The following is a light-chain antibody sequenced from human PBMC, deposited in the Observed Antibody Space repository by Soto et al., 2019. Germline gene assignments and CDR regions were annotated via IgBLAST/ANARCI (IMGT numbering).Light chain of an antibody. CDR3: QHRHN. J-gene: IGKJ3*01. Sequence: VLTQSPATLSLSPGDRATLSCRARQSVSIDFAWYQQKPGQAPRLLIYDASNRATGIPARFSGSGSGTDFTLTISSLEPEDFAVYYCQHRHNFGPGTKVDIK. CDR1: QSVSID. V-gene: IGKV3-11*01. CDR2: DAS.